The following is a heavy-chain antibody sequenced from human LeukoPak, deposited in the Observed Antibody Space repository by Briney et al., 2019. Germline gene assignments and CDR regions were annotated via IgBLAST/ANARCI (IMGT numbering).Heavy chain of an antibody. CDR1: GYTFTSFH. V-gene: IGHV1-46*01. CDR3: ARGHSFRGGYVSRWLDP. J-gene: IGHJ5*02. CDR2: IDPSGGST. D-gene: IGHD3-10*01. Sequence: ASVKVSCKTSGYTFTSFHMHWVRQAPGQGPEWMGMIDPSGGSTTYAQNFQGRVTMTRDTSMNTFYMELSSLRFDDTAIYFCARGHSFRGGYVSRWLDPWGQGTLVTVSS.